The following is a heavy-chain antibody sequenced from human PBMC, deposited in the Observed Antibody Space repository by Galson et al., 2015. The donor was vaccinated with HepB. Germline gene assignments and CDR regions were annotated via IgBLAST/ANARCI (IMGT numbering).Heavy chain of an antibody. CDR2: ISSSSSTI. V-gene: IGHV3-48*01. CDR3: ARGTNDFWSCYYHAHFDY. Sequence: SLRLSCAAPGFTFSSYSMNWVPQAPGKGLEWGSYISSSSSTIYYADSVKGRFTISRDNAKNSLYLKMNSLRAEDTAVYYCARGTNDFWSCYYHAHFDYWGQGTLVTVSS. CDR1: GFTFSSYS. D-gene: IGHD3-3*01. J-gene: IGHJ4*02.